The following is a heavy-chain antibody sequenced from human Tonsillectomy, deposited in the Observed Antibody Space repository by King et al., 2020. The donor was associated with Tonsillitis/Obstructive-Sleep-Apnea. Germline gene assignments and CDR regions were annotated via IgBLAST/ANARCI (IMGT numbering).Heavy chain of an antibody. V-gene: IGHV3-33*01. D-gene: IGHD4-11*01. CDR3: ARMGRDYNNDGETIDY. CDR1: GFTFSPYG. Sequence: HVQLVESGGGVVQPGRSLRLSCAASGFTFSPYGMHWVRQAPGKGLEWVAVIWYDGSNKNYADSVKGRFTISRDNSKNTLYLQMSSLRAEDTAVYYCARMGRDYNNDGETIDYWGQGTLVTVSS. J-gene: IGHJ4*02. CDR2: IWYDGSNK.